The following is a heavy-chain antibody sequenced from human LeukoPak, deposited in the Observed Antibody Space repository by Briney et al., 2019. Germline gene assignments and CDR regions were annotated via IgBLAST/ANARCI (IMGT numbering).Heavy chain of an antibody. J-gene: IGHJ4*02. V-gene: IGHV4-30-2*01. CDR2: IYHSGST. CDR3: ARRRGSSGYSKPDVFDY. D-gene: IGHD3-22*01. CDR1: GGSIGSGGYS. Sequence: SETLSLTCAVSGGSIGSGGYSWSWIWQPPGKGLEWIGYIYHSGSTYYNPSLKSRVTISVDTSKNQFSLKLSSVTAADTAVYYCARRRGSSGYSKPDVFDYWGQGTLVTVSS.